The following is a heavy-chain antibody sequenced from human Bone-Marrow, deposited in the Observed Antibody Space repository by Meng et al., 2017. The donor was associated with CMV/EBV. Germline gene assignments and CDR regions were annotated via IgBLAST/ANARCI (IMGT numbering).Heavy chain of an antibody. J-gene: IGHJ4*02. V-gene: IGHV1-8*01. CDR1: GYTFTSYD. D-gene: IGHD3-16*01. Sequence: ASVKVSCKASGYTFTSYDINWVRQATGQGLEWMGWMNPNSGNTGYAQKFQGRVTMTRNTSISTAYMELSSLRSEDTAVYYCVTYQYDSGWTEDSWGQGTLVTVSS. CDR3: VTYQYDSGWTEDS. CDR2: MNPNSGNT.